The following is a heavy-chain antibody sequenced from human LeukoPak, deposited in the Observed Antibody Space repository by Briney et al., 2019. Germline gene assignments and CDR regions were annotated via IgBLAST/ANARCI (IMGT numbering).Heavy chain of an antibody. V-gene: IGHV4-59*01. J-gene: IGHJ6*02. CDR3: AREDPQTTVPEGLDV. D-gene: IGHD4-17*01. Sequence: KSSETLSLTCTVSGGPISSYYWSWIRQSPGKGLEWIGYIYYSGTTNYNPSLKSRVTISVDTSKNQFSLKLTSVTAADTAVYYCAREDPQTTVPEGLDVWGQGTTVTVSS. CDR1: GGPISSYY. CDR2: IYYSGTT.